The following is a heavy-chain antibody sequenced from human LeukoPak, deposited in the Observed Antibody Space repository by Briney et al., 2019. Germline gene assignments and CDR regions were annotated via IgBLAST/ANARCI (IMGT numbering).Heavy chain of an antibody. CDR2: ISSSSSTI. J-gene: IGHJ5*02. V-gene: IGHV3-48*01. CDR3: ARDRISSTGNWFDP. Sequence: GGSLRLSCAASGFPFSSYSMNWVRQAPGKGLEWVSYISSSSSTIYYADSVKGRFTISRDNAKNSLYLQMNSLRAEDSAVYYCARDRISSTGNWFDPWGQGTLVTVSS. D-gene: IGHD2-2*01. CDR1: GFPFSSYS.